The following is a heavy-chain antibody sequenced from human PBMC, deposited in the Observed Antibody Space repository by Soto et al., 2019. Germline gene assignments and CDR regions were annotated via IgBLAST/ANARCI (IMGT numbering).Heavy chain of an antibody. V-gene: IGHV2-5*02. J-gene: IGHJ5*02. D-gene: IGHD2-2*01. Sequence: ESGPTLVNPTQTLTLTCTFSGFSLSTSGVGVGWIRQPPGKALEWLALIYWDDDKRYSPSLKSRLTITKDTSKNQVVLTMTNMDPVDTATYYCAHTNYCSSTSCYAGVTFDPWGQGTLVTVSS. CDR3: AHTNYCSSTSCYAGVTFDP. CDR2: IYWDDDK. CDR1: GFSLSTSGVG.